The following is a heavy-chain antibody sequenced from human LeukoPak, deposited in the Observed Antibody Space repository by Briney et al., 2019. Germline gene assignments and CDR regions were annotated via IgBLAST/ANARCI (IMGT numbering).Heavy chain of an antibody. Sequence: GGSLKISCKGSGYSFTFYWIGWVRQMPGKGLEWMGIIYPGDSDTRYSPSFQGQVTISADKSISTAYLQWSSLKASDTAMYYCASLNYYDSSGINAFDIWGQGTMVTVSS. CDR1: GYSFTFYW. D-gene: IGHD3-22*01. J-gene: IGHJ3*02. CDR2: IYPGDSDT. CDR3: ASLNYYDSSGINAFDI. V-gene: IGHV5-51*01.